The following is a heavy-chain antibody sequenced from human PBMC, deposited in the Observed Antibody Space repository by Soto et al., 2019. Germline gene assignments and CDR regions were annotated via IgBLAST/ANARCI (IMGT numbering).Heavy chain of an antibody. D-gene: IGHD2-2*01. V-gene: IGHV3-33*01. CDR3: ARDLPAATFDY. CDR2: IWYDGSNK. CDR1: GFTFSSYG. Sequence: GGSLRLSCAASGFTFSSYGMHWVRQAPGKGLEWVAVIWYDGSNKYYADSVKGRFTISRDNSKNTLYLQMNSLRAEDTAVYYCARDLPAATFDYWGQGTLVTVSS. J-gene: IGHJ4*02.